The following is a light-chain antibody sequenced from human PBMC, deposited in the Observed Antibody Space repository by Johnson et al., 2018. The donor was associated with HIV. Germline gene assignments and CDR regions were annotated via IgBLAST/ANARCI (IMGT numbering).Light chain of an antibody. J-gene: IGLJ1*01. CDR2: DNN. CDR3: GTWDSSLSTFYV. V-gene: IGLV1-51*01. CDR1: SSNIAINY. Sequence: QSVLTQPPSVSAAPGQRVTISCSGSSSNIAINYVSWYQHLPRTAPKLLIYDNNKRPSGIPDRFSGSKSGTSATLGITGLQTGDEADYYCGTWDSSLSTFYVFGTGTKVTVL.